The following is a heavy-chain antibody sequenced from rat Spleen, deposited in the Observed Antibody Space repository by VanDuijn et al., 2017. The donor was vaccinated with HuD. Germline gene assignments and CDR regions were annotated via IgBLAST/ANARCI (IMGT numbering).Heavy chain of an antibody. CDR2: INSAGST. Sequence: EVQLQESGPGLVKPSQSLSLTCSVTGYSITSSYRWNWIRKFPGNKLEWMGYINSAGSTNYNPSLKSRISITRDTSKNQFFLQLNSVTTEDTATYYCVREGGYNPYVMDAWGQGASVTVSS. D-gene: IGHD1-9*01. CDR3: VREGGYNPYVMDA. CDR1: GYSITSSYR. V-gene: IGHV3-3*01. J-gene: IGHJ4*01.